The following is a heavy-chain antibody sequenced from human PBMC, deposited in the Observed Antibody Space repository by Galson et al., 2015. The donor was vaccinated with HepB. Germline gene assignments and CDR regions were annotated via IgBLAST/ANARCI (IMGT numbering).Heavy chain of an antibody. D-gene: IGHD2-2*01. CDR3: ARGRPIVVVPAARGTPVVAAMDFDY. Sequence: SLRLSCAASGFTFSSYGMHWVRQAPGKGLEWVAVISYDGSNKYYADSVKGRFTISRDNSKNTLYLQMNSLRAEDTAVYYCARGRPIVVVPAARGTPVVAAMDFDYWGQGTLVTVSS. J-gene: IGHJ4*02. V-gene: IGHV3-30*03. CDR2: ISYDGSNK. CDR1: GFTFSSYG.